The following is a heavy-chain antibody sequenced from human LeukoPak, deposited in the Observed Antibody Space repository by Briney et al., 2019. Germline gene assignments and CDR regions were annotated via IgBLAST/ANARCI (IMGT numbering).Heavy chain of an antibody. J-gene: IGHJ4*02. Sequence: SETLSLTCTISGYSISSGYYWGWIRQPPGKGLEWIGSIYHSGSTYYNPSLKSRVTISLDTSKNQFSLRLNSVTAADTAVYYCARSDYHSGSNPFDYWGQGTLVTVSS. CDR3: ARSDYHSGSNPFDY. V-gene: IGHV4-38-2*02. CDR2: IYHSGST. CDR1: GYSISSGYY. D-gene: IGHD1-26*01.